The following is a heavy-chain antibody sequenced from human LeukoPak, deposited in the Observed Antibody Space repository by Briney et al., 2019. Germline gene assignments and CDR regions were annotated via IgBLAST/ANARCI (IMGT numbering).Heavy chain of an antibody. Sequence: GGSLRLSCAASGFTFSNFALYWVRQAPSKGLEWVTVISSDGSYKYYADSVKGRFTISRDNSKNTVYLQMNSLRDEDTAVYYCARAPPDSWIDNWGQGTLVTVSS. CDR3: ARAPPDSWIDN. D-gene: IGHD6-13*01. CDR2: ISSDGSYK. J-gene: IGHJ4*02. CDR1: GFTFSNFA. V-gene: IGHV3-30*04.